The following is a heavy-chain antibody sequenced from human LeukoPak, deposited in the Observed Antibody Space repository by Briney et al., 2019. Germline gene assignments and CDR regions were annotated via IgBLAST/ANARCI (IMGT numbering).Heavy chain of an antibody. Sequence: PGGSLRLSCAASGFTVSSNYMSWVRQAPGKGLEGVSVIYSGGSTYYADSVKGRFTISRDNSKNTLYLQMNSLRAEDTAVYYCARVDIVATTPVDYWGQGTLVTVSS. CDR1: GFTVSSNY. CDR3: ARVDIVATTPVDY. V-gene: IGHV3-53*01. CDR2: IYSGGST. D-gene: IGHD5-12*01. J-gene: IGHJ4*02.